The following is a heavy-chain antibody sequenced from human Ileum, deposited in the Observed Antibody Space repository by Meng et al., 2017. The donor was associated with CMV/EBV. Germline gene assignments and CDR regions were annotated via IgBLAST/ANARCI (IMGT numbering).Heavy chain of an antibody. D-gene: IGHD6-13*01. Sequence: VSGGSISSSNWWSWVRQPPGKGLEWIGEIYHSGSTNYNPSLKSRVTISVDKSKNQFSLKLSSVTAADTAVYYCARRKLSPSEQQLVPWGQGTLVTVSS. CDR1: GGSISSSNW. V-gene: IGHV4-4*02. CDR3: ARRKLSPSEQQLVP. CDR2: IYHSGST. J-gene: IGHJ4*02.